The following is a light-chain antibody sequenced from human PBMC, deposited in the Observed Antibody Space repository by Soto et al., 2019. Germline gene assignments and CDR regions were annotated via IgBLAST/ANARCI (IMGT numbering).Light chain of an antibody. V-gene: IGKV1-5*01. CDR2: DAS. CDR1: QTITRW. J-gene: IGKJ1*01. Sequence: DIQITQSPSTLSASVGDRFTITCLASQTITRWMAWHQQKPGKAPKLLIYDASTLESGVPSRFSGSRSGTEFTLTISSLQPDDFATYYCQQYNSYSWTFGQGTKVDIK. CDR3: QQYNSYSWT.